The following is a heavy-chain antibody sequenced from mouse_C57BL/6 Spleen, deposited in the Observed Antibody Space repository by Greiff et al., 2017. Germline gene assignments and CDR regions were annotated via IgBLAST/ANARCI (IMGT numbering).Heavy chain of an antibody. CDR1: GFTFSDAW. J-gene: IGHJ3*01. D-gene: IGHD2-4*01. CDR2: IRNKANNHAT. V-gene: IGHV6-6*01. Sequence: EVNLVESGGGLVQPGGSMKLSCAASGFTFSDAWMDWVRQSPEKGLEWVAEIRNKANNHATYYAESVKGRFTISRDDSKSSVYLQMNSLRAEDTGIYYCTRGYDYDPSFAYWGQGTLVTVAA. CDR3: TRGYDYDPSFAY.